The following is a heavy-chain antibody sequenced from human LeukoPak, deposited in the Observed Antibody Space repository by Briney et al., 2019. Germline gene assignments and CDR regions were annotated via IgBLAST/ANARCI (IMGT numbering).Heavy chain of an antibody. J-gene: IGHJ4*02. V-gene: IGHV3-30*18. CDR3: AKEGFGNYYSAYFDY. D-gene: IGHD1-26*01. Sequence: GGSLRLSCAASGFTFSSYGMQWVRRAPGKGLEWVAVISYEGSTSYYADSVKGRFTISRDNSKNTLYLQMNGLRAEDTAVYYCAKEGFGNYYSAYFDYWGQGTLVTVSS. CDR2: ISYEGSTS. CDR1: GFTFSSYG.